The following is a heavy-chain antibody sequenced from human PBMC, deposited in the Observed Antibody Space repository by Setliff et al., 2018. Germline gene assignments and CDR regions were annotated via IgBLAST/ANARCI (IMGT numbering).Heavy chain of an antibody. CDR2: ILCDGSNK. Sequence: PGGSLRLSCAASGFTFSSYGMHWVRQAPGKGLEWVAFILCDGSNKYYADSVKGRFTISRDNAKNSAYLQMNSLRAEDTAVYYCAKDFRDLGYSDYWGQGTLVTVSS. J-gene: IGHJ4*02. CDR1: GFTFSSYG. CDR3: AKDFRDLGYSDY. V-gene: IGHV3-30*02.